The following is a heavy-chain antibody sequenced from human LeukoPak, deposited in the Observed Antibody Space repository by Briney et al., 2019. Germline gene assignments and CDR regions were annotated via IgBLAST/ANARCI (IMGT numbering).Heavy chain of an antibody. CDR1: GDSVSSNSAA. D-gene: IGHD3-10*01. J-gene: IGHJ6*02. V-gene: IGHV6-1*01. CDR3: ARELPTPYGSGSYFDGMDV. Sequence: PSQTLSLTCAISGDSVSSNSAAWNWIRQSPSRGLEWLGRTYYRSKWYNDYAVSVKSRITINPDTSKNQFSLQLNSVTPEDTAVYYCARELPTPYGSGSYFDGMDVWGQGTTVTVSS. CDR2: TYYRSKWYN.